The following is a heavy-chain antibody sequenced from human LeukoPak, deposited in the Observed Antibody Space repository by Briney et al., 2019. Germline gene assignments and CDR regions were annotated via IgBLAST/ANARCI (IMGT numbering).Heavy chain of an antibody. CDR3: ARVLVVSFDY. CDR1: GGSFSGYY. Sequence: SETLSLTCAVYGGSFSGYYWSWIRQPPGKGLEWIGEINHSGSTNYNPSLKSRVTISVDTSKNQFSLKLSSVTAADTAVYYCARVLVVSFDYWGQGTLVTVSS. J-gene: IGHJ4*02. CDR2: INHSGST. V-gene: IGHV4-34*01. D-gene: IGHD3-22*01.